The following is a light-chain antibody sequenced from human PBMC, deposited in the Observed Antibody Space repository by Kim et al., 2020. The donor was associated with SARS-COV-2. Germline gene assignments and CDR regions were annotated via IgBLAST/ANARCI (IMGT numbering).Light chain of an antibody. CDR1: QSFRNY. V-gene: IGKV3-11*01. J-gene: IGKJ4*01. CDR3: HQRSNWPLT. CDR2: DAS. Sequence: EIVLTQSPATLSLSPGERATLSCWASQSFRNYLAWYQQKPGQAPRLLIYDASNRATGIPARFSGSGSGTDFTLTISSLEPEDFAVYYCHQRSNWPLTFGGGTKVDIK.